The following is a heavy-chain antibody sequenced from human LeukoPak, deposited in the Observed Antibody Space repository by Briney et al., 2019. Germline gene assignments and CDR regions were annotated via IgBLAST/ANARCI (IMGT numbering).Heavy chain of an antibody. CDR1: GGSFSGYY. CDR3: ARGVLLWFGELPSTYFDY. V-gene: IGHV4-34*01. J-gene: IGHJ4*02. CDR2: INHSGST. Sequence: PSETLSLTCAVYGGSFSGYYWSWIRQPPGKGLEWIGEINHSGSTNYNPSLKSRVTISVDTSKNQFSLKLSSVTAADTAVYYCARGVLLWFGELPSTYFDYWGQGTLVTVSS. D-gene: IGHD3-10*01.